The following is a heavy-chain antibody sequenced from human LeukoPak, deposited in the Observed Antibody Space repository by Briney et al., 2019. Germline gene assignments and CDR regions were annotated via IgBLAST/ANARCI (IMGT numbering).Heavy chain of an antibody. CDR2: ISGSGGST. CDR1: GFTFSSYA. Sequence: GGSLRLSCAASGFTFSSYAVSWVRQAPGKGLEWVSAISGSGGSTYYADSVKGRFTISRDNSKNTLYLQMNSLRAEDTAVYYCAKFGGGDWYAFDIWGQGTMVTVSS. J-gene: IGHJ3*02. CDR3: AKFGGGDWYAFDI. D-gene: IGHD2-21*02. V-gene: IGHV3-23*01.